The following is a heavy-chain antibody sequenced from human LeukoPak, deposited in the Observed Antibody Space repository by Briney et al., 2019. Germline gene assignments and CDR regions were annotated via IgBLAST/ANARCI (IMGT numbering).Heavy chain of an antibody. V-gene: IGHV1-18*01. CDR3: ARVSISLVRGTVITATFDY. CDR1: DYPFTSYG. J-gene: IGHJ4*02. Sequence: GASVKVSCKASDYPFTSYGISWVRQAPGQGLEWMGWINSNNSNTNYAQNLQDRVSMTTDTSTSTAFMELRGLRSDDTAVYYCARVSISLVRGTVITATFDYWGQGTLVTVSS. CDR2: INSNNSNT. D-gene: IGHD3-10*01.